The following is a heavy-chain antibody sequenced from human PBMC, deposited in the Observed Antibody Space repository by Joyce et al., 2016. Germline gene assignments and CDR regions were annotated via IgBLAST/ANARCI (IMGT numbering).Heavy chain of an antibody. Sequence: QIQLVQSGAEMKKPGASVKVSCMASGYTFITYGIGWVRQAPGQGLEWMGGSTGYNSNRNYAKKVQGRVTMTTDTATSTAYMELKSLKSDDTAVYYCARENYCHGGNCDRGVADNWGQGTLVTVSS. D-gene: IGHD2-21*01. CDR1: GYTFITYG. CDR3: ARENYCHGGNCDRGVADN. V-gene: IGHV1-18*01. J-gene: IGHJ4*02. CDR2: STGYNSNR.